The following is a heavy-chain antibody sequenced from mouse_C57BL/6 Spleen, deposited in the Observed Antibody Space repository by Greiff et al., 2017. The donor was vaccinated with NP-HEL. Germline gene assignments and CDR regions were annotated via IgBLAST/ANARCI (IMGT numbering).Heavy chain of an antibody. CDR2: IYPGDGDT. D-gene: IGHD1-1*01. V-gene: IGHV1-82*01. CDR1: GYAFSSSW. J-gene: IGHJ2*01. CDR3: YYYGSSSYYFDY. Sequence: VQLQQSGPELVKPGASVKISCKASGYAFSSSWMNWVKQRPGKGLEWIGRIYPGDGDTNYNGKFKGKATLTADKSSSTAYMQLSSLTSEDSAVYFCYYYGSSSYYFDYWGQGTTLTVSS.